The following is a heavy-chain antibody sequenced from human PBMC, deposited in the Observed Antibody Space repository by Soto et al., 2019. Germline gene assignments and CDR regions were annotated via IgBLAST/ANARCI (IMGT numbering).Heavy chain of an antibody. CDR1: GYTFTSYG. J-gene: IGHJ6*02. CDR2: ISAYNGNT. Sequence: EASVKVSCKASGYTFTSYGISWVRQAPGQGLEWMGWISAYNGNTNYAQKLQGRVTMTTDTSTSTAYMELRSLRSDDTAVYYCARDGEYYDFWSGYYGMGGPYYGMDVWGQGTTVTVSS. V-gene: IGHV1-18*01. CDR3: ARDGEYYDFWSGYYGMGGPYYGMDV. D-gene: IGHD3-3*01.